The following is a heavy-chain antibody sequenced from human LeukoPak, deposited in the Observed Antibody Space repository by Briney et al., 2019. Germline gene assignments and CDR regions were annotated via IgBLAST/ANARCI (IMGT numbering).Heavy chain of an antibody. J-gene: IGHJ4*02. CDR3: ARLSRSPYPRVEDY. CDR1: GYTFTNYW. D-gene: IGHD1-1*01. CDR2: IYPGDSDT. Sequence: GESLKVSCKASGYTFTNYWIGWVRQMPGKGLEWMGIIYPGDSDTRYSPSFQGQVTISADKSISTAYLQWSSLKASDTAMYYCARLSRSPYPRVEDYWGQGTLVTVSS. V-gene: IGHV5-51*01.